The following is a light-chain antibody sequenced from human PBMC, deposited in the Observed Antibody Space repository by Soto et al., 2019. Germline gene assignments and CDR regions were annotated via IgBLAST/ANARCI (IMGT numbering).Light chain of an antibody. CDR1: QSINSE. CDR3: QQGHNWPLT. J-gene: IGKJ2*01. CDR2: GAS. Sequence: EIVMTQSPATLSLSPGERAALSRRASQSINSELAWYQQKPGQPPRLLIYGASTRATGVPARFTGSESGSEFTLTNSGLQSEDFAVYYCQQGHNWPLTFGQGTRLEI. V-gene: IGKV3-15*01.